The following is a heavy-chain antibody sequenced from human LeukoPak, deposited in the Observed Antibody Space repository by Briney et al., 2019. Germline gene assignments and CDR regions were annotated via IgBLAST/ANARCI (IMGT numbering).Heavy chain of an antibody. V-gene: IGHV1-69*06. Sequence: ASVKVSCKASGGTFSRYAISWVRQAPGQGLEWMGGIIPIFGTANYAQKFQGRVTITADKSTSTAYMELSSLRSEDTAVYYCASLGGGSTVTTYLNYWGQGTLVTVSS. J-gene: IGHJ4*02. CDR1: GGTFSRYA. CDR3: ASLGGGSTVTTYLNY. D-gene: IGHD4-17*01. CDR2: IIPIFGTA.